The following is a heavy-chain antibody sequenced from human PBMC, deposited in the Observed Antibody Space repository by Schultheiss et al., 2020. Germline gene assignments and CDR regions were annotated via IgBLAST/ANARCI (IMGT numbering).Heavy chain of an antibody. CDR2: IWYDGSNK. J-gene: IGHJ6*03. D-gene: IGHD3-3*01. V-gene: IGHV3-33*08. Sequence: GESLKISCAASGFTFDDYAMHWVRQAPGKGLEWVAVIWYDGSNKYYADSVKGRFTISRDNSKNTLYLQMNSLRAEYTAVYYCARDGGPTYYDFWSGYSNYYYYYYMDVWGKGTTVTVSS. CDR3: ARDGGPTYYDFWSGYSNYYYYYYMDV. CDR1: GFTFDDYA.